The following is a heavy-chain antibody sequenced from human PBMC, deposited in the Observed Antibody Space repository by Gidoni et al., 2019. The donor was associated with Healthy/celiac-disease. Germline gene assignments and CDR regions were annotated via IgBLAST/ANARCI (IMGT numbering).Heavy chain of an antibody. D-gene: IGHD3-22*01. CDR1: GGTFSSYA. J-gene: IGHJ4*02. CDR2: IIPIFGTA. V-gene: IGHV1-69*01. CDR3: AVYYYDSSGYYDPPEYYFDY. Sequence: QVQLVQSGAEVKKPGSSVKVSCKASGGTFSSYAISWVRQAPGQGLEWMGGIIPIFGTANYAQKFQGRVTITADESTSTAYMELSSLRSEDTAVYYCAVYYYDSSGYYDPPEYYFDYWGQGTLVTVSS.